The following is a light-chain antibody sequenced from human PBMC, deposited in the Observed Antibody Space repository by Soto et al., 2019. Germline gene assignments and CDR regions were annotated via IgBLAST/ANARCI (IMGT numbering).Light chain of an antibody. CDR3: QQLNSFPIT. Sequence: DIQLTQSPSFLSASVGDRVTITCRASQGIDSYLAWYQQQPGKAPKLLIYAASTLQSGVPSRFSGSGSGTEFTLTISSLQPEDFATYYCQQLNSFPITFGQGTRLEIK. CDR2: AAS. J-gene: IGKJ5*01. CDR1: QGIDSY. V-gene: IGKV1-9*01.